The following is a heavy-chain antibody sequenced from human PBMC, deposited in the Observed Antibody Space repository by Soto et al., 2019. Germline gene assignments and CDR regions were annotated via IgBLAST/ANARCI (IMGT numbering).Heavy chain of an antibody. Sequence: QVQLQESGPGLVKPSQTLSLTCTVSGRPVSSGGYYWTWIRQFPWKGLEWIGYIYHIGSPSYNPSLKSRLSMSLDASKNQSSLNLTSVTAADTAIYYCVSDRAFDSSGHGFDSWGQGTLVTVSS. D-gene: IGHD6-19*01. J-gene: IGHJ5*01. CDR2: IYHIGSP. V-gene: IGHV4-31*03. CDR1: GRPVSSGGYY. CDR3: VSDRAFDSSGHGFDS.